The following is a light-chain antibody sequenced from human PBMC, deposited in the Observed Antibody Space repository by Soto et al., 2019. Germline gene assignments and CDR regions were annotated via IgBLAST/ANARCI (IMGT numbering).Light chain of an antibody. CDR2: GAS. Sequence: ELVLTQSPGTLSLSPGERATLSCRASQSVRNNYLAWYQQRPGQAPRLLIYGASQRATGIPDRFSGSGSGTYFPLTIGRLETEDFAVYYCQPYSYSPRFTSVHGTKVDIK. V-gene: IGKV3-20*01. J-gene: IGKJ3*01. CDR3: QPYSYSPRFT. CDR1: QSVRNNY.